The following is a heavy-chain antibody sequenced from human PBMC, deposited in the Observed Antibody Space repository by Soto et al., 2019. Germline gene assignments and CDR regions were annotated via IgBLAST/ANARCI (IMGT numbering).Heavy chain of an antibody. J-gene: IGHJ4*02. D-gene: IGHD5-18*01. CDR2: IYHSGDT. CDR1: GGPVSSGRYY. Sequence: DTLSLTCTVSGGPVSSGRYYWSWIRQPPGEGLEWIGHIYHSGDTNYNPSLKRRVTISVDTSKNQFSLRLSSVTAADTAVYFFAQAPYSPWRQHHYRAQGSFVTVSA. CDR3: AQAPYSPWRQHHY. V-gene: IGHV4-61*01.